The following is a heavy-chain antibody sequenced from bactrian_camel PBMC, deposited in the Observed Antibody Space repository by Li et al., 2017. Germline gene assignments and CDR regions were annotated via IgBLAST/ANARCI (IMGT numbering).Heavy chain of an antibody. J-gene: IGHJ4*01. CDR3: ATLSFADTQVPPD. V-gene: IGHV3S40*01. CDR1: GFTFSNHD. CDR2: INSGGSST. D-gene: IGHD3*01. Sequence: VQLVESGGGLVQPGGSLRLSCAASGFTFSNHDMRWVRQAPGKGLEWVSSINSGGSSTSYTNSVKGQFTISRDNAKNTVYLQMCSLKPEDTAVYYCATLSFADTQVPPDWGQGTQVTVS.